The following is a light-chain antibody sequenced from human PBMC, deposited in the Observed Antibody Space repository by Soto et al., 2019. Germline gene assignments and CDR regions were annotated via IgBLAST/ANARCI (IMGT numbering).Light chain of an antibody. CDR1: QGISSA. Sequence: AIQLTQSPSSLSASVGDRVTITFXASQGISSAVAWYQQKPGKPPKILMYDASSLESGVPPRFSGSGAGTDFTLSISSLQPEDFATYYCQQFNNYPLTFGQGTRLEIK. V-gene: IGKV1D-13*01. CDR3: QQFNNYPLT. J-gene: IGKJ5*01. CDR2: DAS.